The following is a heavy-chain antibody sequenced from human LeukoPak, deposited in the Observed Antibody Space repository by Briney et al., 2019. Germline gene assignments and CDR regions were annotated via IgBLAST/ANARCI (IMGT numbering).Heavy chain of an antibody. Sequence: PGGSLRLSCAASGFTVSSNYMSWVRQAPGKGLEWVANIKQDGSEKYYVDSVEGRFRISRDNAKNSLNLQLNSLRADDTAVYFCARDPFDSLAVAGRWGQGTLVTVSS. CDR1: GFTVSSNY. CDR3: ARDPFDSLAVAGR. J-gene: IGHJ4*02. D-gene: IGHD6-19*01. CDR2: IKQDGSEK. V-gene: IGHV3-7*01.